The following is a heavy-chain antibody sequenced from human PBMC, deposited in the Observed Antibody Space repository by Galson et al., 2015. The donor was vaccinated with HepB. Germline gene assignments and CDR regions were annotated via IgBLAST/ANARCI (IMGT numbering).Heavy chain of an antibody. CDR3: ATVVGDLNPLDY. V-gene: IGHV5-51*01. D-gene: IGHD4-17*01. J-gene: IGHJ4*02. CDR2: IYPGDSDT. Sequence: QSGAEVKKPGESLKISCKGSGDTFSTYWIGWVRQMPGKGLEWMGIIYPGDSDTRYSPSFQGQVAISADKSISTAYLQWSSLKASDTAMYYCATVVGDLNPLDYWGQGTLVTVSS. CDR1: GDTFSTYW.